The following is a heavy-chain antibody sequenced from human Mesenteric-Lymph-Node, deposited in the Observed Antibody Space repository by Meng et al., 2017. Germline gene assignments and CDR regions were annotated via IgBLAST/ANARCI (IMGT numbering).Heavy chain of an antibody. Sequence: SVKVSCKASGGTFSSYAISWVRQAPGQGLEWMGGIIPIFGTANYAQKFQGRVTITADESTSTAYMELSSLRSEDTAVYYCARNSDRITMIVVAPEYYFDYWGQGTLVTVSS. CDR1: GGTFSSYA. D-gene: IGHD3-22*01. V-gene: IGHV1-69*13. J-gene: IGHJ4*02. CDR2: IIPIFGTA. CDR3: ARNSDRITMIVVAPEYYFDY.